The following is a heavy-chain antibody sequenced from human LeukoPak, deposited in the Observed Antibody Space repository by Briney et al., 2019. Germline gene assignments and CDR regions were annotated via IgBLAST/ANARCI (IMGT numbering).Heavy chain of an antibody. Sequence: ASVKVSCKASGGTFSSYAISWVRQAPGQGLEWMGIINPSGGSTSYAQKFQGRVTMTRDTSTSTVYMELSSLRSEDTAVYYCARGAPGYCSSTSCFDPWGQGTLVTVSS. D-gene: IGHD2-2*03. CDR3: ARGAPGYCSSTSCFDP. J-gene: IGHJ5*02. V-gene: IGHV1-46*01. CDR2: INPSGGST. CDR1: GGTFSSYA.